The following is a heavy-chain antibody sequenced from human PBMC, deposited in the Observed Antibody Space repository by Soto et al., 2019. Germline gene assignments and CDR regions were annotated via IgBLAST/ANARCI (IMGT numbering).Heavy chain of an antibody. CDR3: ARALEYYYDGSGQIRYFQH. V-gene: IGHV4-4*02. D-gene: IGHD3-22*01. CDR1: GASISSTHW. J-gene: IGHJ1*01. CDR2: IYHSGTP. Sequence: QVQLQESGPGLVKPSGTLSLTCAVSGASISSTHWWSWLRQPPGKGLEWIGEIYHSGTPDYNPSLKSRVTISVEKSKNQFSLKMSSVTAADTAVYFCARALEYYYDGSGQIRYFQHWGQGTLVTVSS.